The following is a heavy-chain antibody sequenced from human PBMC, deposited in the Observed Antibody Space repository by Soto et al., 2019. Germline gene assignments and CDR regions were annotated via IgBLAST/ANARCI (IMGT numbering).Heavy chain of an antibody. CDR3: ASLPEYCSGGACHFQH. V-gene: IGHV4-59*08. D-gene: IGHD2-15*01. J-gene: IGHJ1*01. Sequence: QLELLESGPGLVKPSETLSLTCTVSGGSIRNYYWSWVRQPPGKGLVWIGDIYYTGSTNYNPSLKSRVNISADTSKNQFSLKLSSVTAADTAVYYCASLPEYCSGGACHFQHWGQGTLVTVSS. CDR2: IYYTGST. CDR1: GGSIRNYY.